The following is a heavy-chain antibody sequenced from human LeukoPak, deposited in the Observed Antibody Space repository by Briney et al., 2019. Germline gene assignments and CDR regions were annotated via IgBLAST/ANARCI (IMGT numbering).Heavy chain of an antibody. V-gene: IGHV3-23*01. CDR3: AKVLSGWFRGNDY. J-gene: IGHJ4*02. CDR2: ISTSGNTP. D-gene: IGHD6-19*01. Sequence: GGSLRLSCAASEFTFSTYGMHWVRQAPGKGLEWVSTISTSGNTPYYADSVKGRFTISRDNSKNTLYLQMNSLRAEDTAAYYCAKVLSGWFRGNDYWGQGTLVAVSS. CDR1: EFTFSTYG.